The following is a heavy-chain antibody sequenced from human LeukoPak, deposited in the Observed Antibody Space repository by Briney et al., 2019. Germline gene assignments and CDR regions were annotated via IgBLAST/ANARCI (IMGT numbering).Heavy chain of an antibody. V-gene: IGHV3-11*04. J-gene: IGHJ4*02. CDR2: ISNPSSTI. Sequence: GGPLRLSCDASGFIFSDYYMSWIRQAPGKGLEWISSISNPSSTIYYADSVEGRFTISRDNAKNSLYLQMNSLRAEDTAVYYCARCGDGLPCDFDYWGQGTLVTVSS. CDR3: ARCGDGLPCDFDY. D-gene: IGHD3-10*01. CDR1: GFIFSDYY.